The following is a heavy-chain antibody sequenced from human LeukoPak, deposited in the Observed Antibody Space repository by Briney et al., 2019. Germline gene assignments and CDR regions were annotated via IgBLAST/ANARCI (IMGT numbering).Heavy chain of an antibody. V-gene: IGHV4-38-2*01. CDR1: GYSISSGYY. CDR3: ARRAYSSRGYDL. CDR2: IYHSGST. J-gene: IGHJ2*01. Sequence: PSETLSFTCAVSGYSISSGYYWGWIRQPPGKGLEWIGSIYHSGSTYYNPSLESRVTISVDTSKNQFSLKLSPVTAADTAVYYCARRAYSSRGYDLWGRGTLVTVSS. D-gene: IGHD6-13*01.